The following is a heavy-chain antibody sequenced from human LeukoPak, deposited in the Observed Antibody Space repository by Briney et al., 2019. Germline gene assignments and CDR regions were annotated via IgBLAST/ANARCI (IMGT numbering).Heavy chain of an antibody. D-gene: IGHD5-12*01. CDR1: GFTFSSYA. CDR3: ARGYSGYRYFDY. Sequence: GGSLRLSCAASGFTFSSYAMSWVRQAPGRGPEWVSAISGSGGSTYYADSVKGRFTISRDNSKNTLYLQMNSLRAEDTAVYYCARGYSGYRYFDYWGQGTLVTVSS. J-gene: IGHJ4*02. V-gene: IGHV3-23*01. CDR2: ISGSGGST.